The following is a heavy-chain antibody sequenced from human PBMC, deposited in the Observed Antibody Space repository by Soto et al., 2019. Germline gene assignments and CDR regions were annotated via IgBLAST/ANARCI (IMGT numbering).Heavy chain of an antibody. CDR2: IYYSGST. CDR1: GGSISSYY. Sequence: QVQLQESGPGLVKPSETLSLTCTVSGGSISSYYWSWIRQPPGKGLEWIGYIYYSGSTNYNPSLNVRAHISGDTSNNQSPLNQSSVTAADTPVNYCAGVEGYDFWSGYPRHYYGMDVWGQGTTVTVSS. CDR3: AGVEGYDFWSGYPRHYYGMDV. V-gene: IGHV4-59*01. D-gene: IGHD3-3*01. J-gene: IGHJ6*02.